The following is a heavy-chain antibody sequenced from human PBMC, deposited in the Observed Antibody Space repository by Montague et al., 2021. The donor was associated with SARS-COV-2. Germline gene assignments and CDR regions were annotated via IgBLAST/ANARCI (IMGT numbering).Heavy chain of an antibody. CDR3: ARQGPMVRGVIKPSGWFDP. D-gene: IGHD3-10*01. CDR1: GGSLSNYY. J-gene: IGHJ5*02. CDR2: INHRGTT. Sequence: SETLSLTCAVYGGSLSNYYWSWIRQPPGKGLEWIGEINHRGTTNDNASLKSRVTMSVDTSKNQFSLNLSSVTAADTAVYYCARQGPMVRGVIKPSGWFDPWGQGTLVTVSS. V-gene: IGHV4-34*01.